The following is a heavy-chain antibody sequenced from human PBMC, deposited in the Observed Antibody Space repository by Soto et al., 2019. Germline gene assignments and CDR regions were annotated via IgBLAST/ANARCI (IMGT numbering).Heavy chain of an antibody. V-gene: IGHV4-31*03. Sequence: SETLSLTCTVSGGSISSGGYYWSGSRQHPGKGLEWIGYIYYSGSTYYNPSLKSRVTISVDTSKNQFSLKLSSVTAADTAVYYCARSVLSEVVVINWFDPWGQGTLVTVSS. CDR3: ARSVLSEVVVINWFDP. J-gene: IGHJ5*02. CDR1: GGSISSGGYY. D-gene: IGHD3-22*01. CDR2: IYYSGST.